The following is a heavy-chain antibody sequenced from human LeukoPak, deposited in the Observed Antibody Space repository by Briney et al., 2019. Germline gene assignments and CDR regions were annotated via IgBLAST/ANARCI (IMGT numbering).Heavy chain of an antibody. J-gene: IGHJ4*02. D-gene: IGHD2-2*01. CDR1: GFTFSNYW. V-gene: IGHV3-7*01. CDR2: VRPDGSEI. Sequence: GGSLRLSCAAYGFTFSNYWMSWVRQAPGKGLEWVANVRPDGSEIQCVDSMKGRFTASRDNSENSLYLRMSSLRAEDTAVYYCATTTRSRSWDYWGQGTLVTVSS. CDR3: ATTTRSRSWDY.